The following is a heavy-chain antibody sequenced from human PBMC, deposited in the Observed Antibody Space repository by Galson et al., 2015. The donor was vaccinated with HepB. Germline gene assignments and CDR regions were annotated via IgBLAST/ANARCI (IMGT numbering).Heavy chain of an antibody. D-gene: IGHD5-18*01. CDR1: GFTFNTYW. CDR3: ARIDSYGTWGIDY. CDR2: IRQDASEK. V-gene: IGHV3-7*01. J-gene: IGHJ4*02. Sequence: SLRLSCAASGFTFNTYWMNWVRQAPGKGLEWVANIRQDASEKHYVDSVKGRFIISRDSTKKSIYLQMNSLRAEDTAVYYCARIDSYGTWGIDYWAGEPWSPSPQ.